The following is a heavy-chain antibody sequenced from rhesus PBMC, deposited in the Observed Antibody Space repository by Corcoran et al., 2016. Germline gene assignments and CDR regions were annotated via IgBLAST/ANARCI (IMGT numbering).Heavy chain of an antibody. D-gene: IGHD4-23*01. J-gene: IGHJ4*01. V-gene: IGHV3S5*01. Sequence: EVQLVETGGGLVQPGGSLKLSCAASGFTFSSYGMRWVRQAPGKGLEWVSAINSGGGSTYYADSVKGRVTISRDNSKNTLSLQMNSLRAEDTAVYYCAKGGKGYSNYGYLDYWGQGVLVTVSS. CDR2: INSGGGST. CDR3: AKGGKGYSNYGYLDY. CDR1: GFTFSSYG.